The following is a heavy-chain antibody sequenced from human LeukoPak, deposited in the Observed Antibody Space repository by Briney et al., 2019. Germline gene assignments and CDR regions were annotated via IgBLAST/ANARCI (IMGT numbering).Heavy chain of an antibody. CDR1: GFTFSSYA. D-gene: IGHD1-26*01. V-gene: IGHV3-30-3*01. J-gene: IGHJ4*02. CDR2: ISYDGSNK. CDR3: AGDYGKWELLPSYFDY. Sequence: GGSLRLSCAASGFTFSSYAMHWVRQAPGKGLEWVAVISYDGSNKYYADSVKGRFTISRDNSKNTLYLQMNSLRAEDTAVYYCAGDYGKWELLPSYFDYWGQGTLVTVSS.